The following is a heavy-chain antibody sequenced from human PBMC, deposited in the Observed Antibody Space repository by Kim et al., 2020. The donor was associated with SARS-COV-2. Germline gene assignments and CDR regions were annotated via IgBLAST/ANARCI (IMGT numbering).Heavy chain of an antibody. CDR3: AGRPGSDQNTYYAH. J-gene: IGHJ1*01. D-gene: IGHD3-22*01. CDR2: ITTTSSYI. Sequence: GGSLRLSCAGSGFTFSKYSMKWVRQAPGKGLEWVSSITTTSSYIHYADSVKGRFTISRDNANSSLYLELNSLRADDTAVYYCAGRPGSDQNTYYAHWGQGILVTVSA. CDR1: GFTFSKYS. V-gene: IGHV3-21*06.